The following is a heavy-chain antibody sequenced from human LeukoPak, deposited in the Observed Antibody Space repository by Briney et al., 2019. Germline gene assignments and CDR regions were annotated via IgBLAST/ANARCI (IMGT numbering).Heavy chain of an antibody. CDR2: INSDGNTA. J-gene: IGHJ2*01. V-gene: IGHV3-74*03. Sequence: GGSLRLSCAGSGFIFSSYWMHWVRQAPGKGLVWVSRINSDGNTATYADSVKGRFTISRDNGKNTLYLQMNSLRADDTAGYYCERAIDFLPRAEYWYFYLGGCGTRVTVS. D-gene: IGHD3-3*01. CDR3: ERAIDFLPRAEYWYFYL. CDR1: GFIFSSYW.